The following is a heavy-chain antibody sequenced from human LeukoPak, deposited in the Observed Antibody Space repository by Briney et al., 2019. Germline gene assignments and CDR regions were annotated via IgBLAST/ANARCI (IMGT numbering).Heavy chain of an antibody. D-gene: IGHD6-19*01. J-gene: IGHJ5*02. Sequence: ASVKVSCKASGYTFTSYGISWVRQAPGQGLEWMGWISTDNGNTNYAQKFQGRLTMTTYTSTSTAYMELRSLRSDDTAVYYCARPHIVNTRGWYPPPRGFAPGARETRVPFSS. CDR1: GYTFTSYG. V-gene: IGHV1-18*04. CDR3: ARPHIVNTRGWYPPPRGFAP. CDR2: ISTDNGNT.